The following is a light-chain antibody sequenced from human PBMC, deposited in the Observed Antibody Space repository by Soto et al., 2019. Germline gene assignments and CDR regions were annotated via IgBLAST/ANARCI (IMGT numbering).Light chain of an antibody. Sequence: IQLTQSPSSLSASVGDRVTITCRASQGISSYLAWYQQKPGKAPKLLIYAASTLQSGVPSRFSGSGSGTDFTLTISSLQTEDFATYYCQQLNSYPLTLGGGTKVEIK. J-gene: IGKJ4*01. V-gene: IGKV1-9*01. CDR3: QQLNSYPLT. CDR1: QGISSY. CDR2: AAS.